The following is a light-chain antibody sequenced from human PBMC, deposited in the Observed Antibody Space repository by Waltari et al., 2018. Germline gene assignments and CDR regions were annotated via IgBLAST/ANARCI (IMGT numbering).Light chain of an antibody. CDR1: PSFLSRSGSKNF. J-gene: IGKJ1*01. V-gene: IGKV4-1*01. CDR3: QQYYSTPPT. CDR2: WAS. Sequence: DIVMTQSPDSLAVSLGERATINCKYSPSFLSRSGSKNFLAWYQQKPGQSPNLLIRWASTRESGVPDRFSGSGSGTDFALTISTLQGEDVAVYYCQQYYSTPPTFGQGTKVEIK.